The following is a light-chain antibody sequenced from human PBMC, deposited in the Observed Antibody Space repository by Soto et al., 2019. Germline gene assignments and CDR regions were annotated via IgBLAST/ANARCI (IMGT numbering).Light chain of an antibody. CDR1: QSVSSY. CDR3: QHRIKWPPIFT. Sequence: EIVLTQSPATLSLSPGERATLSCRASQSVSSYLAWYQQKPGQAPRLLIYETSNRATGIPARFSGSASGTDFTLTISSLEPGDFAVYYCQHRIKWPPIFTFGPGTKLDIK. V-gene: IGKV3-11*01. CDR2: ETS. J-gene: IGKJ3*01.